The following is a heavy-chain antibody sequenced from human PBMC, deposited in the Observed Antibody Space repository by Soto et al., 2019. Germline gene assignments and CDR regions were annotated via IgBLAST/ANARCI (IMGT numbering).Heavy chain of an antibody. D-gene: IGHD6-13*01. Sequence: PSETLSLTCTVSGGSISSYYWSWILQPPGKGLEWVGYIYYSGSTNYTPSLTSRVTISVDTSKNQFSPKLSYVSAADTAVYYCARDQRYSSSWYDPGYYYYGMDVWGQGITVTVPS. CDR2: IYYSGST. CDR1: GGSISSYY. J-gene: IGHJ6*02. CDR3: ARDQRYSSSWYDPGYYYYGMDV. V-gene: IGHV4-59*01.